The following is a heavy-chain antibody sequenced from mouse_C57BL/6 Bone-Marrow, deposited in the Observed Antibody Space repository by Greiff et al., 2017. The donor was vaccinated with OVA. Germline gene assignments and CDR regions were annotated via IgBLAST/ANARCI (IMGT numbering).Heavy chain of an antibody. CDR2: IWSGGST. D-gene: IGHD1-1*01. V-gene: IGHV2-4*01. CDR1: GFSLTSYG. CDR3: AKNYYGSSDWYFDV. Sequence: QVQLKESGPGLVQPSQSLSITCTVSGFSLTSYGVHWVRQPPGKGLEWLGVIWSGGSTDYNAAFISSLSISKDNSKSQVFFKRNSLQADDTAIYYCAKNYYGSSDWYFDVWGTGTTVTVSS. J-gene: IGHJ1*03.